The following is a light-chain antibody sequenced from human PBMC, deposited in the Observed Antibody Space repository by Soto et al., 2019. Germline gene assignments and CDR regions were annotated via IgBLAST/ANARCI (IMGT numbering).Light chain of an antibody. CDR1: QSISSY. CDR2: AAS. V-gene: IGKV1-39*01. J-gene: IGKJ1*01. Sequence: DLQMTQSPSSLSASVGARVTITCRASQSISSYLNWYQQKPGKAPKLLIYAASSLQSGVPSRFSGIVSGTELTITISSLQADDGETYDCQQYNSNYLTFGQGTKVDIK. CDR3: QQYNSNYLT.